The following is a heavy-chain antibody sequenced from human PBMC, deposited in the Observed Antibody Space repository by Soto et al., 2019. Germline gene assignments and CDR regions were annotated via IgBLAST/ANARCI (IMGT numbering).Heavy chain of an antibody. CDR2: ISSSGRYI. D-gene: IGHD2-2*02. V-gene: IGHV3-21*01. CDR1: GFTFSNNI. J-gene: IGHJ2*01. Sequence: EVQLVESGGGRFKPGGSLKLSCAASGFTFSNNIINWVRQAPGKGLEWVSSISSSGRYIYYADSVKGRFTISISRDNAKNSVYLQMNNLRAEDTAVYYCARDPGYCTSTRCYIYSFDLWGRGTLVTVSS. CDR3: ARDPGYCTSTRCYIYSFDL.